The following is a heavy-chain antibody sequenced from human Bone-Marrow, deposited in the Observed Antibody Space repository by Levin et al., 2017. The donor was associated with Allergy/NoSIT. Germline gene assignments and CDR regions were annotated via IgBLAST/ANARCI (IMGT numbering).Heavy chain of an antibody. CDR3: AQDRHVAVSLFRS. D-gene: IGHD2-15*01. V-gene: IGHV3-23*01. CDR1: GFIFSTFA. J-gene: IGHJ3*01. Sequence: GGSLRLSCAASGFIFSTFAMSWVRQAPGKGLEWVSAISGSGSTTYYADSVKGRFTISRDNSKNTLYLQMNSLRAEDTGVYFCAQDRHVAVSLFRSWGHGTTVSISS. CDR2: ISGSGSTT.